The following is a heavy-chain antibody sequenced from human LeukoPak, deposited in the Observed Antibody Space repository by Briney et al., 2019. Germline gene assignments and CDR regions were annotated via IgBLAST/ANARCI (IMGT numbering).Heavy chain of an antibody. CDR3: ARDPSGHSAFDI. J-gene: IGHJ3*02. V-gene: IGHV1-69*04. CDR2: IIPILGIA. CDR1: GGTFSSYA. Sequence: ASVKVSCKASGGTFSSYAISWVRQAPGQGLEWMGRIIPILGIANYAQKFQGRVTITADKSTSTAYMELSSLRSEDTAVYYCARDPSGHSAFDIWGQGTMVTVSS. D-gene: IGHD3-10*01.